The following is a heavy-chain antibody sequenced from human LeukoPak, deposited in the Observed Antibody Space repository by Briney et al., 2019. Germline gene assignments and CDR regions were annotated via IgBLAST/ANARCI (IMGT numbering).Heavy chain of an antibody. Sequence: KPSETLSLTCTVSGGSVSSYYWSWIRQPPGKGLEWIGYIYYSGSTNYNPSLKSRVTISVDTSKNQFSLKLSSVTAADTAVYYCARGPGGLLWFGELLYKDDAFDIRGQGTMVTVSS. J-gene: IGHJ3*02. V-gene: IGHV4-59*02. D-gene: IGHD3-10*01. CDR2: IYYSGST. CDR1: GGSVSSYY. CDR3: ARGPGGLLWFGELLYKDDAFDI.